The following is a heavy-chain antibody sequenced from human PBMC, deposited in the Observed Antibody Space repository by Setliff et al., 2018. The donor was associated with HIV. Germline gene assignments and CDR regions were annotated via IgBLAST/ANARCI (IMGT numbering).Heavy chain of an antibody. CDR3: ARGMDYYDTSGYYQYYFDN. CDR1: GYSFTDYY. CDR2: TNPKSDGT. V-gene: IGHV1-2*04. Sequence: ASVKVSCKASGYSFTDYYIHWVRQAPGQGLEWMGWTNPKSDGTNYAQKFQGWITMTRDTSISTAYMELSRLRSDDTAVYYCARGMDYYDTSGYYQYYFDNWGQGTLVTVSS. D-gene: IGHD3-22*01. J-gene: IGHJ4*02.